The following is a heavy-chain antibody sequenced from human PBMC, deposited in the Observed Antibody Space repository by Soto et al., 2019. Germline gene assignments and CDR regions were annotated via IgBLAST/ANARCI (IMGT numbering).Heavy chain of an antibody. CDR1: GFTFSYAW. CDR3: TTEGPGYCSGGSCQAFDY. CDR2: IKSKTDGETT. J-gene: IGHJ4*02. D-gene: IGHD2-15*01. V-gene: IGHV3-15*01. Sequence: GGSLRLSCAASGFTFSYAWMSWVRQAPGKGLEWVGRIKSKTDGETTDYAAPVKGRFTISRDDSKNTLYLQMNSLKTEDTAVYYCTTEGPGYCSGGSCQAFDYWGPGTLVTVSS.